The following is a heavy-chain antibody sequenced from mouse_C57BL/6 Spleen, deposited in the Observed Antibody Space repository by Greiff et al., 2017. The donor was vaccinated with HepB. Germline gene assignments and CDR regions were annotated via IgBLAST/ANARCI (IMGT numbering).Heavy chain of an antibody. D-gene: IGHD1-1*01. J-gene: IGHJ4*01. V-gene: IGHV5-9-1*02. CDR2: ISSGGDYI. CDR1: GFTFSSYA. CDR3: TREGITTVVAPMDY. Sequence: EVQRVESGEGLVKPGGSLKLSCAASGFTFSSYAMSWVRQTPEKRLEWVAYISSGGDYIDYADTVKGRFTITRDNARNTLYLQMSSLKSEDTAMYYCTREGITTVVAPMDYWGQGTSVTVSS.